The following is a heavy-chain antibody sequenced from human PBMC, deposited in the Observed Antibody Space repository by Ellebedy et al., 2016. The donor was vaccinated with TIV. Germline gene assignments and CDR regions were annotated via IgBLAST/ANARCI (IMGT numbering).Heavy chain of an antibody. J-gene: IGHJ6*02. CDR3: AKRRLSPDMVRGRKKYYLYGLDV. Sequence: PGGSLRLSCAASGFTFSNFAMSWVRQAPGKGLEWVSVVTGSGDNTNYADSVKGRFTISRDNSKNTLYLQMNSLRAEDTAVYYCAKRRLSPDMVRGRKKYYLYGLDVWGQGTTVAVSS. V-gene: IGHV3-23*01. D-gene: IGHD3-10*01. CDR1: GFTFSNFA. CDR2: VTGSGDNT.